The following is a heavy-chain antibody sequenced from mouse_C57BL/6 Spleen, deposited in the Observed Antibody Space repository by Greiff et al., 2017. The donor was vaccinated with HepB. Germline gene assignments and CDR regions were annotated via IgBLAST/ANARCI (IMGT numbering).Heavy chain of an antibody. V-gene: IGHV5-17*01. J-gene: IGHJ4*01. D-gene: IGHD1-1*01. CDR2: ISSGSSTI. CDR3: AKSGFYYYGSSLYYAMDY. CDR1: GFTFSDYG. Sequence: EVKLMESGGGLVKPGGSLKLSCAASGFTFSDYGMHWVRQAPEKGLEWVAYISSGSSTIYYADTVKGRFTISRDNAKNTLFLQMTSLRSEDTAMYYCAKSGFYYYGSSLYYAMDYWGQGTSVTVSS.